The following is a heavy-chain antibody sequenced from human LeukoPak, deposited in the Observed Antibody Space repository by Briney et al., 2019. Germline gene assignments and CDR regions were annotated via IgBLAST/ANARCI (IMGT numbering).Heavy chain of an antibody. V-gene: IGHV4-4*07. CDR1: GGSISSYY. D-gene: IGHD2-2*02. CDR3: ARIGYCSSTSCHNDY. Sequence: SETLSLTCTVSGGSISSYYWSWIRQPAGKGPEWIGRIYTSGSTNYNPSLKSRVTMSVDTSKNQFSLKLSSVTAADTAVYYCARIGYCSSTSCHNDYWGQGTLVTVSS. J-gene: IGHJ4*02. CDR2: IYTSGST.